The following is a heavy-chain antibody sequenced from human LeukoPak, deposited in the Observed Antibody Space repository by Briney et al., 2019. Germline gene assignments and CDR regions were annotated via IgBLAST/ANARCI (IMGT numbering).Heavy chain of an antibody. V-gene: IGHV4-59*12. CDR3: ARVGDYGDYGVDY. CDR1: GGSISSYY. J-gene: IGHJ4*02. CDR2: IYYSGST. Sequence: PSETLSLTCTVSGGSISSYYWSWIRQPPGKGLEWIGYIYYSGSTNYNPSLKSRVTMSVDTSKNQFSLKLSSVTAADTAVYYCARVGDYGDYGVDYWGQGTLVTVSS. D-gene: IGHD4-17*01.